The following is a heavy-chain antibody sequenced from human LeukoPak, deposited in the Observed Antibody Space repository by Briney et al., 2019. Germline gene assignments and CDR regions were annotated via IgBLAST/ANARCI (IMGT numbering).Heavy chain of an antibody. D-gene: IGHD3-3*01. J-gene: IGHJ5*02. CDR1: GFTSSDYY. CDR3: ARTAGYYDFWSGYS. CDR2: ISSSGSTI. V-gene: IGHV3-11*04. Sequence: GGSLRLSCAASGFTSSDYYMSWIRQAPGKGLEWVSYISSSGSTIYYADSVKGRFTISRDNAKNSLYLQMNSLRAEDTAVYYCARTAGYYDFWSGYSWGQGTLVTVSS.